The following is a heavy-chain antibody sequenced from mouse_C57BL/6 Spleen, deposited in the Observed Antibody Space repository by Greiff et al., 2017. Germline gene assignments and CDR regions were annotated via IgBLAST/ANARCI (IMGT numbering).Heavy chain of an antibody. Sequence: VQLQQSGPELVKPGASVKISCKASGFAFSSYWMNWVKQRPGKGLEWIGRIYPGDGDTNYNGKFKGKATLTADKSSSTAYMQLSSLTSEYSAVYFCAKEGTVVATDFDDKGKSTTLTVSS. J-gene: IGHJ2*01. D-gene: IGHD1-1*01. CDR2: IYPGDGDT. V-gene: IGHV1-82*01. CDR3: AKEGTVVATDFDD. CDR1: GFAFSSYW.